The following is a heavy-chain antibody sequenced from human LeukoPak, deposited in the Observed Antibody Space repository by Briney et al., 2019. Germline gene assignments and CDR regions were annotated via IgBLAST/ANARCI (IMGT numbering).Heavy chain of an antibody. CDR2: INPNSGGT. Sequence: ASVKVSCKASGYTFTAYYIHWVRQAPGQGLDWMGWINPNSGGTNFAQKFQGRVTMTGDTSISTAYMEMSRVTSDDTAVYYCVPGFLGTAMVTTLRDYWGQGTLVTVST. D-gene: IGHD5-18*01. J-gene: IGHJ4*02. V-gene: IGHV1-2*02. CDR1: GYTFTAYY. CDR3: VPGFLGTAMVTTLRDY.